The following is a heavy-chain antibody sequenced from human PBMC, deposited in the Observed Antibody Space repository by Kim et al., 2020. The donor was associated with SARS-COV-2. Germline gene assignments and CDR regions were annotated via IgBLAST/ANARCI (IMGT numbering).Heavy chain of an antibody. Sequence: GGSLRLSCESIGFSFSDYSMNWVRQAPGKGLEWVAYISSSGSYNFYSDSVKGRFTVSKDGARNSLYLQMDNMRADDAAVYYCARDLGDKLLTRWFFDLWGRGTRVIVS. V-gene: IGHV3-21*01. CDR3: ARDLGDKLLTRWFFDL. D-gene: IGHD3-9*01. CDR2: ISSSGSYN. CDR1: GFSFSDYS. J-gene: IGHJ2*01.